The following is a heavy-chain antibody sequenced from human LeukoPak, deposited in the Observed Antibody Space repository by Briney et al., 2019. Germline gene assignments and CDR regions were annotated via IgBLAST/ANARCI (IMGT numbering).Heavy chain of an antibody. D-gene: IGHD3-22*01. V-gene: IGHV3-74*01. CDR1: GFTFSSYW. CDR3: VRSRNYYESSVYYRSFYFDY. CDR2: IHIDGTST. Sequence: GGSLRLSCAASGFTFSSYWMHWVRQVPGEGPVWVSRIHIDGTSTTYADSVKGRFTISRDNAENTLYLQMNSLRAEDTAVYYCVRSRNYYESSVYYRSFYFDYWGQGTLVTVSS. J-gene: IGHJ4*02.